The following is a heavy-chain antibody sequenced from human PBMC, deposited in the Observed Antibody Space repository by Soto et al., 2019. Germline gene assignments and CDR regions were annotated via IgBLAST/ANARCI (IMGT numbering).Heavy chain of an antibody. CDR1: GFSVSSNY. V-gene: IGHV3-53*02. Sequence: EVQLVETGGGLMQPGGSLRLSCAASGFSVSSNYMSWVRQAPGKGLQWLSVVYSGGSGNYADSVKGRCTSSRDNSKNTVYLQLNSLSVEDTAVYYCARVWGWHFDLWGRGTLVTVSS. J-gene: IGHJ2*01. CDR2: VYSGGSG. CDR3: ARVWGWHFDL. D-gene: IGHD7-27*01.